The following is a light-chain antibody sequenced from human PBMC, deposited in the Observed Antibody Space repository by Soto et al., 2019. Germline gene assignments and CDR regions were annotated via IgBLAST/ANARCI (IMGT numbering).Light chain of an antibody. J-gene: IGKJ4*01. V-gene: IGKV1-9*01. Sequence: DIQLTQSPSFLSASVGDRVTITCRASQGISDYLAWYQQKPGKAPKLLIYAASTLQSGVTSKFSGSGSGTEFSLRISSLEPEEFATYYCQQLNSYPLTFGGGTELEMK. CDR3: QQLNSYPLT. CDR2: AAS. CDR1: QGISDY.